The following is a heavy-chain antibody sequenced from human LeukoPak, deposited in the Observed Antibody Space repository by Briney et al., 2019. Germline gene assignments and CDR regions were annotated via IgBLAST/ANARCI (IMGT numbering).Heavy chain of an antibody. CDR3: ARRPHHRTTVTPRWNNYYYYMAV. CDR2: VYYSGS. V-gene: IGHV4-59*12. CDR1: GGSISSYY. D-gene: IGHD4-17*01. J-gene: IGHJ6*03. Sequence: SETLSLTCTVSGGSISSYYWSWIRQSPGKGLEWIGYVYYSGSTILVDTSKNQFSLKLSSVTAADTAVYYCARRPHHRTTVTPRWNNYYYYMAVWGKGTTVTISS.